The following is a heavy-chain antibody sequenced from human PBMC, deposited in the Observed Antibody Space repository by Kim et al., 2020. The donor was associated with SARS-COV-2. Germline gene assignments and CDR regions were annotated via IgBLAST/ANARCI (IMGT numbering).Heavy chain of an antibody. D-gene: IGHD3-10*01. CDR3: AKDLRDQHYYGSGSYYT. Sequence: VKGRFTISGDNSKNTLYRQMNSLRAEDTAVYYCAKDLRDQHYYGSGSYYTWGQGTLVTVSS. V-gene: IGHV3-23*01. J-gene: IGHJ4*02.